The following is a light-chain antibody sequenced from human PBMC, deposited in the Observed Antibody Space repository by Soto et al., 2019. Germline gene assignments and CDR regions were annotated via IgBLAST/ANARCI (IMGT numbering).Light chain of an antibody. CDR2: EVS. J-gene: IGLJ6*01. V-gene: IGLV2-14*01. CDR1: SSDVGGYNY. Sequence: QSALTQPASVSGSPGQSITISCTGTSSDVGGYNYVSWYQQHPGKAPKLMIYEVSNRPSGVSNRFSGSKSGNTASLTISGLQAEDEADYSCTSFAPGRIYVFGSRTKGTVL. CDR3: TSFAPGRIYV.